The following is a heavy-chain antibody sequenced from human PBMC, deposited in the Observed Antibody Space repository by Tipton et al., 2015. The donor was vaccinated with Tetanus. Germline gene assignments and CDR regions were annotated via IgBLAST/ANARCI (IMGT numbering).Heavy chain of an antibody. V-gene: IGHV3-23*01. J-gene: IGHJ4*02. CDR1: GFTFSSYA. CDR2: LSGSGGST. Sequence: SLRLSCAASGFTFSSYAMSWVRQAPGKGLEWVSALSGSGGSTYYADSVKGWFTISRDNSKNTLYLQMNSLRAEDTAVYYCARDIRHVGATLYFDYWGQGTLVTVSS. CDR3: ARDIRHVGATLYFDY. D-gene: IGHD1-26*01.